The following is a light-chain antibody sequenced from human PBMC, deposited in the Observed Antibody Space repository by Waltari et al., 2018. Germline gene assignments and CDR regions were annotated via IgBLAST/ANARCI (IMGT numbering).Light chain of an antibody. CDR3: NSHSTTTPVV. CDR1: SPDVGRYNY. Sequence: QSALTQPASVSGSPGQSITISCTGTSPDVGRYNYVPRYPQNPEKAPQLIIYDVTQRPSGISTRFSGSKSGNTASLTISGLQAEDEADYFCNSHSTTTPVVFGGGTKVTVL. CDR2: DVT. J-gene: IGLJ2*01. V-gene: IGLV2-14*03.